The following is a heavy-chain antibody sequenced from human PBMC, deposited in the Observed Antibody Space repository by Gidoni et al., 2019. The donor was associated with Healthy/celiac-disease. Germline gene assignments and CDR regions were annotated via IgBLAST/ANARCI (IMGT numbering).Heavy chain of an antibody. V-gene: IGHV3-21*01. CDR2: ISSSSSYI. CDR3: ARLYDSSGYYSHFFDY. CDR1: GFTFSSNS. J-gene: IGHJ4*02. Sequence: EVQLVESGGGLVKPGGSLRLSCAASGFTFSSNSMNWVRQAPGKGLEWVSSISSSSSYIYYADSVKGRFTISRDNAKNSLYLQMNSLRAEDTAVYYCARLYDSSGYYSHFFDYWGQGTLVTVSS. D-gene: IGHD3-22*01.